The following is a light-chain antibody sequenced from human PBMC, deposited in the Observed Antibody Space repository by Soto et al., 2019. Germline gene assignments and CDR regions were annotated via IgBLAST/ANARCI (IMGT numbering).Light chain of an antibody. V-gene: IGLV1-47*01. Sequence: QSVLTQPPSASGTPGQRVTISCSGSRSNIGSNYVYLYQQLPGMAPKLLIYRNNQRPSGVPDRFSGSKSGTSASLAISGLRSEDEADYYCAAWDDSLSGGGVFGGGTKLTVL. CDR1: RSNIGSNY. CDR2: RNN. CDR3: AAWDDSLSGGGV. J-gene: IGLJ3*02.